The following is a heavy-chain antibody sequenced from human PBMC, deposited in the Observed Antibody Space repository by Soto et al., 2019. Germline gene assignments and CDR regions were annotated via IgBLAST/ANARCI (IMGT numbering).Heavy chain of an antibody. CDR3: AGPWNKQ. CDR2: MNPNSGNT. CDR1: GYTFTSYD. V-gene: IGHV1-8*01. D-gene: IGHD1-1*01. Sequence: QVQLVQSGAEVKKPGASVKVSCKAYGYTFTSYDINWVRQATGQGLEWMGWMNPNSGNTGYAQKFQGSVTMTRDTSISTASMQLRSLRYEDTAAYYCAGPWNKQWGQRTLVTVPS. J-gene: IGHJ4*02.